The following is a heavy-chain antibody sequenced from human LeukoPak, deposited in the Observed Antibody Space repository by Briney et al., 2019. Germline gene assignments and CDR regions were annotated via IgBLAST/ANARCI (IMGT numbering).Heavy chain of an antibody. CDR3: ARGLFMDV. CDR2: IYSGGNT. J-gene: IGHJ6*02. CDR1: GFIVSSNY. V-gene: IGHV3-66*01. Sequence: GESLKISCAASGFIVSSNYMSWVRQAPGKGLEWVSVIYSGGNTYYADSVKGRFTISRDNSKNTLYLQMNSLRVEDTAVYYCARGLFMDVWGQGTTVTVSS. D-gene: IGHD4/OR15-4a*01.